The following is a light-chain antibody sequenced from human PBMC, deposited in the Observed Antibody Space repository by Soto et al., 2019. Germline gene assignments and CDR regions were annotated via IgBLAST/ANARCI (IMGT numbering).Light chain of an antibody. CDR2: GAS. V-gene: IGKV3-15*01. CDR1: QSVSSS. Sequence: EIVMTQSPATLSVSPGGRATLSCRASQSVSSSLAWYQQKPGQAPRLLIYGASTRATGIPARFSGGGSGTEFTLTISSLQSEDFAVYYCQQYNNWWTFGQGTKVDIK. CDR3: QQYNNWWT. J-gene: IGKJ1*01.